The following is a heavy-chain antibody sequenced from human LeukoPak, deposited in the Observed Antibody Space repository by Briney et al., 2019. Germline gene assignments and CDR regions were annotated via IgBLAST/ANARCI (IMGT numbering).Heavy chain of an antibody. Sequence: SVKVSCKASGGTFSSYAISWVRQAPRQGLEWVGGVIPIYGTANYAHKFQGRGTIIADESTSTAYMEQGSLGPEDPAVVYWWGDREYSAGSSDIWGQRTMDRVSS. V-gene: IGHV1-69*13. CDR1: GGTFSSYA. CDR2: VIPIYGTA. J-gene: IGHJ3*02. CDR3: WGDREYSAGSSDI. D-gene: IGHD5-18*01.